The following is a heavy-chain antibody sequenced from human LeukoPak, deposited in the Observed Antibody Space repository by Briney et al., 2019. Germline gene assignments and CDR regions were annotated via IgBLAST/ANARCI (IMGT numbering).Heavy chain of an antibody. V-gene: IGHV1-69*05. CDR1: GGTFSSYA. Sequence: EASVKVSCKASGGTFSSYAISWVRQAPGQGLEWMGWISAYNGMTNYTQKFQGRVTITTDESTSTAYMELSSLRSEDTAVYYCARDRPGIVGATTLSLVYWGQGTLVTVSS. J-gene: IGHJ4*02. CDR3: ARDRPGIVGATTLSLVY. D-gene: IGHD1-26*01. CDR2: ISAYNGMT.